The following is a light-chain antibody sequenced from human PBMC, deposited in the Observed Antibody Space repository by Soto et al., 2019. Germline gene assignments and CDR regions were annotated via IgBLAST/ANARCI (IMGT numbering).Light chain of an antibody. Sequence: DVVMTQSPLSLPVTLVQPASLSCRSNQSLVHSDGIAYFSWLQQRPGRSPRRLIYKVSNRDSGVPARFSGSGSGTDFALKISRVEAEDVGVYYCMQGTHWPITFGQGTRLEIK. J-gene: IGKJ5*01. V-gene: IGKV2-30*02. CDR1: QSLVHSDGIAY. CDR3: MQGTHWPIT. CDR2: KVS.